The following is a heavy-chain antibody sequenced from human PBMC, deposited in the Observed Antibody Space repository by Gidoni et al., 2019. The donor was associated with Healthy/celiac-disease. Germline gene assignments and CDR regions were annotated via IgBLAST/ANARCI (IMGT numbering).Heavy chain of an antibody. CDR1: GGSFSGYY. V-gene: IGHV4-34*01. J-gene: IGHJ3*02. Sequence: QVQLQQWGAGLLKPSETLSLTCAVYGGSFSGYYWSWIRQPPGKGLEWIGEINHSGSTNYNPSLKSRVTISVDTSKNQFSLKLSSVTAADTAVYYCARGGGYSGSYRDAFDIWGQGTMVTVSS. D-gene: IGHD1-26*01. CDR2: INHSGST. CDR3: ARGGGYSGSYRDAFDI.